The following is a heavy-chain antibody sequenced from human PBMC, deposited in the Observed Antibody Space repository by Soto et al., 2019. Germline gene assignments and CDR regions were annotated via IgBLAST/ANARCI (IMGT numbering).Heavy chain of an antibody. D-gene: IGHD3-16*01. J-gene: IGHJ5*02. Sequence: EVQLLESGGGLVQPGGSLRLSCAASGFTFSSYAMSWVRQAPGKGLEWVSAISGSGGSTYYADSVKGRFTISRDNSKNTLYLERSSLRAEDTAVYDCAQEPPARGGGWFEAWGQGTLVTVSS. CDR2: ISGSGGST. CDR3: AQEPPARGGGWFEA. V-gene: IGHV3-23*01. CDR1: GFTFSSYA.